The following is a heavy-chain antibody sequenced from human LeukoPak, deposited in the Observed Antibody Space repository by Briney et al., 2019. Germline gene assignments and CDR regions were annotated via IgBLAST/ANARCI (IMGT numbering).Heavy chain of an antibody. V-gene: IGHV3-74*01. J-gene: IGHJ4*02. Sequence: GGPLRLSCAASGITFSRNWMHWVRQAPGKGPVWVSRINSDGSTTTYADFVKGRFTISRDNAKNTLYLQMNSLRAEDTAVYYCARELPFDYWGQGTLVTVSS. CDR1: GITFSRNW. CDR2: INSDGSTT. CDR3: ARELPFDY. D-gene: IGHD2-21*02.